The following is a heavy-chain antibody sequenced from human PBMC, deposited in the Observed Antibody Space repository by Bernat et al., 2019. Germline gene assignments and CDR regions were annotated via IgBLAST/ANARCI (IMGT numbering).Heavy chain of an antibody. Sequence: QVQLQQWGAGLLKPSETLSLTCAVYGGSFSGYYWSWIRQPPGKGLEWIGEINHSGSTNNNPSLKSRVTISVGTSKNQFSLKLGSVTAADTAVYYCARSSSWYRPFDYWGQGTLVTVSS. D-gene: IGHD6-13*01. J-gene: IGHJ4*02. V-gene: IGHV4-34*01. CDR1: GGSFSGYY. CDR2: INHSGST. CDR3: ARSSSWYRPFDY.